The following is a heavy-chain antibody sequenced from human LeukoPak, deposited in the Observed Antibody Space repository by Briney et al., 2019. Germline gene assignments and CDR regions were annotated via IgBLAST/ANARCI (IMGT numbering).Heavy chain of an antibody. Sequence: SVNVSCKASGGIFSSYAISWVRQAPGQGLEWMGGIIPIFGTANYAQKFQGRVTITADESTTTAYMELSSLRSEDTAVYYCARERQQLPGFDYWGQGTLVTVSS. D-gene: IGHD6-13*01. V-gene: IGHV1-69*13. CDR1: GGIFSSYA. CDR2: IIPIFGTA. J-gene: IGHJ4*02. CDR3: ARERQQLPGFDY.